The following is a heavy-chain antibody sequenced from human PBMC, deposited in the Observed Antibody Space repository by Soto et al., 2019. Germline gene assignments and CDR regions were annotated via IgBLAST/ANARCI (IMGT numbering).Heavy chain of an antibody. CDR1: SGSVSSHSYY. CDR2: IYYSGST. D-gene: IGHD2-2*01. Sequence: ASETLSLTCTVSSGSVSSHSYYWSWIRQPPGKGLEWIGYIYYSGSTYYNPSLKSQVTISVDTSKNQFSPKLRSVTAADTAVYYCARTYCSSASCYGLYYFGMDVWGQGTTVTVSS. CDR3: ARTYCSSASCYGLYYFGMDV. V-gene: IGHV4-61*01. J-gene: IGHJ6*02.